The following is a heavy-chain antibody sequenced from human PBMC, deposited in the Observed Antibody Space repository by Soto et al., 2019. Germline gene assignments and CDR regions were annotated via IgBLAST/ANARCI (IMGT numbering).Heavy chain of an antibody. D-gene: IGHD2-15*01. CDR3: VRGLYCSGGSCWNWFDP. CDR2: ISAYNGNT. CDR1: GYTFTSYG. V-gene: IGHV1-18*01. J-gene: IGHJ5*02. Sequence: ASVKVSFKASGYTFTSYGISWVRQAPGQGLEWMGWISAYNGNTNYAQKLQGRVTMTTDTSTSTAYMELRSLRSDDTAVYYCVRGLYCSGGSCWNWFDPWGQGTLVSLSS.